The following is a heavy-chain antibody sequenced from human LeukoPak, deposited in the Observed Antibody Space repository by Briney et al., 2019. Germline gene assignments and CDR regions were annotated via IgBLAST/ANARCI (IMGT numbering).Heavy chain of an antibody. D-gene: IGHD6-13*01. CDR2: IIPIFGTA. V-gene: IGHV1-69*06. CDR3: ARGRLFYSNSWQGGDY. CDR1: GGTFSSYA. J-gene: IGHJ4*02. Sequence: GASVKVSCKASGGTFSSYAISWVRQAPGQGLEWMGGIIPIFGTANYAQKFQGRVTITADKSTSTAYMELSSLRSEDTAVYYCARGRLFYSNSWQGGDYWGQGTLVTVSS.